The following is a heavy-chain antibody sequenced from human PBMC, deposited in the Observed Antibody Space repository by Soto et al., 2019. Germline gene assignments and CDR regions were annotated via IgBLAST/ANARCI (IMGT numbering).Heavy chain of an antibody. CDR2: INWNGGST. Sequence: GGSLRLSCAASGFTFDDYGMSWVRQAPGKGLEWVSGINWNGGSTGYADSVKGRFTISRDNAKNSLYLQMNSLRAEDTALYHCARPGPSSGWYHGAFDIWGQGTMVTVSS. CDR3: ARPGPSSGWYHGAFDI. D-gene: IGHD6-19*01. CDR1: GFTFDDYG. V-gene: IGHV3-20*01. J-gene: IGHJ3*02.